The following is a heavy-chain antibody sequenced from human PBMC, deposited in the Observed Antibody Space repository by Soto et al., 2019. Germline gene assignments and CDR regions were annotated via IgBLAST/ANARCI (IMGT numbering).Heavy chain of an antibody. Sequence: SETLSLTCTVSGGSISSGGYYWSWIRQHPGKGLEWIGYIYYCGCTYYNPSLKIRVTISVDTSKNQFSLKLSSVTAADTAVYYCARAVPRDRDFWSGPSWYYYYMDVWGKGTTVTVSS. CDR2: IYYCGCT. CDR1: GGSISSGGYY. J-gene: IGHJ6*03. CDR3: ARAVPRDRDFWSGPSWYYYYMDV. V-gene: IGHV4-31*03. D-gene: IGHD3-3*01.